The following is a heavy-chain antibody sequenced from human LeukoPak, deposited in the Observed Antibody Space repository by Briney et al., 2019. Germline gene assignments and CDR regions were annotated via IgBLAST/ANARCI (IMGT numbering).Heavy chain of an antibody. J-gene: IGHJ4*02. CDR2: IYYSGST. CDR1: GGSISSYY. D-gene: IGHD5-18*01. CDR3: ARDYQGGYGDKTVDY. V-gene: IGHV4-59*12. Sequence: SETLSLTYTVSGGSISSYYWSWIRQPPGKGLEWIGYIYYSGSTNYNPSLKSRVTISVDTSKNQFSLKLSSVTAADTAVYYCARDYQGGYGDKTVDYWGQGTLVTVSS.